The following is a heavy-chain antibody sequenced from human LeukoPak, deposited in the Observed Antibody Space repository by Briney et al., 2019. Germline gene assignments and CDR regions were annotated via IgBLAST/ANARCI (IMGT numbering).Heavy chain of an antibody. CDR2: ISFDGSQK. CDR1: GFTFRNHA. CDR3: ARVECSSTSCYRSYSYGLDV. Sequence: PGGSLRLSCAASGFTFRNHAMHWVRQAPGKGLEWVTLISFDGSQKYSTNSVRGRFTISRDNSMDTLCLQMNSLTPEDTAVYYCARVECSSTSCYRSYSYGLDVWGQGTTVTVSS. J-gene: IGHJ6*02. V-gene: IGHV3-30*04. D-gene: IGHD2-2*01.